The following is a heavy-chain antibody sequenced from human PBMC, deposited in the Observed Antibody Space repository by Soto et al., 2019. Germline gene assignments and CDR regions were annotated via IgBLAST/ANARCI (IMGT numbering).Heavy chain of an antibody. V-gene: IGHV4-39*01. CDR1: GGSISSGGYY. Sequence: SETLSLTCTVSGGSISSGGYYWSWIRQHPGKGLEWIGYIYYSGSTYYNPSLKSRVTVSVDTSKNQFSLKLSSVTAADTAVYYCARHPSDFWFDPWGQGTLVTVSS. J-gene: IGHJ5*02. CDR2: IYYSGST. CDR3: ARHPSDFWFDP. D-gene: IGHD2-21*02.